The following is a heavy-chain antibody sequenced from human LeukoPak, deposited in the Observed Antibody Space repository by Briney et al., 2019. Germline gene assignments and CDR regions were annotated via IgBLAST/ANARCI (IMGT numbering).Heavy chain of an antibody. Sequence: GGSLRLSCAASGFTFSSYGMHWVRQAPGKGLEWVAVISYDGSNKYYADSVKGRFTISRDNSKNTLYLQMNSLRAEDTAVYYCAKDRSYYDSSGYYFYYFDYWGQGTLVTVSS. D-gene: IGHD3-22*01. CDR2: ISYDGSNK. V-gene: IGHV3-30*18. CDR1: GFTFSSYG. CDR3: AKDRSYYDSSGYYFYYFDY. J-gene: IGHJ4*02.